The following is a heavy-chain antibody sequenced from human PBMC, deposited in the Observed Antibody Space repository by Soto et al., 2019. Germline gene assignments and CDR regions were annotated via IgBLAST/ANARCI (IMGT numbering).Heavy chain of an antibody. CDR3: ARDIGGVTARDAFDV. CDR2: INSDGSTT. V-gene: IGHV3-74*01. CDR1: GFTFSHYW. D-gene: IGHD2-21*02. J-gene: IGHJ3*01. Sequence: EVQLVESGGGLVQPGGSLRLSCAASGFTFSHYWMHWVRQTPGKGLVWISRINSDGSTTSSADSVRGRFSMSRDNAKNSLYPQMNSLRADDTAVYFCARDIGGVTARDAFDVWGHWTMVTVSS.